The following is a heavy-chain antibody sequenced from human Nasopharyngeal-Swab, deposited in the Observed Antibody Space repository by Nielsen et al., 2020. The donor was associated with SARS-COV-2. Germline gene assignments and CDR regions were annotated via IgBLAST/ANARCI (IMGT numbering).Heavy chain of an antibody. J-gene: IGHJ6*02. Sequence: ASVKVSCKVSGYTLTELSMHWVRQAPGKGLEWMGGFDPEDGETIYAQKFQGRVTMTTDTSTSTAYMELRSLRSDDTAVYYCARDLTMVRGATPNYYYYGMDVWGQGTTVTVSS. CDR3: ARDLTMVRGATPNYYYYGMDV. CDR2: FDPEDGET. CDR1: GYTLTELS. D-gene: IGHD3-10*01. V-gene: IGHV1-24*01.